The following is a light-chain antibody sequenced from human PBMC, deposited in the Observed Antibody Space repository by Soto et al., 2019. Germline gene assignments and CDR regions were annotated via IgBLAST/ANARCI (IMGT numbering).Light chain of an antibody. CDR1: QTVLSVSDNQYY. CDR3: QQRSNWPPT. Sequence: DIVMTQSPDSLTVSLGERATISCTSSQTVLSVSDNQYYLAWYQQKPGQPPRLLIYDASNRATGIPARFSGSGSGTDFTLTISSLEPEDFAVYYCQQRSNWPPTFGQGTRLEIK. CDR2: DAS. V-gene: IGKV3-11*01. J-gene: IGKJ5*01.